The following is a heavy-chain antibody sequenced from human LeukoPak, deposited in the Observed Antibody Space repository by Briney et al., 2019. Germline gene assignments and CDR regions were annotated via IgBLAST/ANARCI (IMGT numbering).Heavy chain of an antibody. D-gene: IGHD3-10*01. CDR1: GGSISSYY. CDR2: IYYSGST. Sequence: SETLSLTCTVYGGSISSYYWSWIRQPPGKGLEWIGYIYYSGSTNYNPSLKSRVTISVDTSKNQFSLKLSSVTAADTAVYYCATRAYYYGSGSYPDYWGQGTLVTVSS. J-gene: IGHJ4*02. CDR3: ATRAYYYGSGSYPDY. V-gene: IGHV4-59*12.